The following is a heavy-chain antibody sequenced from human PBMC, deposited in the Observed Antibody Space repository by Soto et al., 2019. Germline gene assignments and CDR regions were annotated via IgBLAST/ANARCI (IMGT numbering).Heavy chain of an antibody. CDR2: IYYSGST. D-gene: IGHD1-26*01. CDR1: GGSISSYY. CDR3: ARGSPAEWGLDFDY. Sequence: SETLSLTCTVSGGSISSYYWSWIRQPPGKGLEWIGYIYYSGSTNYNPSLKSRVTISVDTSKNQFSLKLSSVTAADTAVYYCARGSPAEWGLDFDYWGQGTLVTVSS. V-gene: IGHV4-59*01. J-gene: IGHJ4*02.